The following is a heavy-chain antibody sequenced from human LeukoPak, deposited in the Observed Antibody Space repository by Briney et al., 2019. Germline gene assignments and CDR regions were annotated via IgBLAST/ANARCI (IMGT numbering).Heavy chain of an antibody. V-gene: IGHV4-59*01. D-gene: IGHD4-17*01. CDR1: GGSISSYY. CDR3: ARGRSAVTFDY. Sequence: SETLSLTCTVSGGSISSYYWSWIRQPPGKGLEWIGYIYYSGRTNYNPSLKSRVTISVATSKNQFSLKLSSVTAADTAVYYWARGRSAVTFDYWGQGTLVTVSS. CDR2: IYYSGRT. J-gene: IGHJ4*02.